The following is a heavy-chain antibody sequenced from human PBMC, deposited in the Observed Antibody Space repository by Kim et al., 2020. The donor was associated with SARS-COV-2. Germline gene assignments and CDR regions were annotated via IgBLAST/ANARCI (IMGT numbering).Heavy chain of an antibody. CDR1: GFTFSSYG. CDR3: AKAPGVGRRLLYYFDY. V-gene: IGHV3-30*18. CDR2: ISYDGSNK. D-gene: IGHD2-15*01. J-gene: IGHJ4*02. Sequence: GGSLRLSCAASGFTFSSYGMHWVRQAPGKGLEWVAVISYDGSNKYYADSVKGRFTISRDNSKNTLYLQMNSLRAEDTAVYYCAKAPGVGRRLLYYFDYWGQGTLVTVSS.